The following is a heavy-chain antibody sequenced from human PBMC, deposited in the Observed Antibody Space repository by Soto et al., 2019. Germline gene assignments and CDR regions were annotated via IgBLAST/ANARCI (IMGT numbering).Heavy chain of an antibody. CDR1: GFTVSSNY. D-gene: IGHD6-13*01. V-gene: IGHV3-66*01. CDR2: IYSGGST. Sequence: GGSLRLSCAASGFTVSSNYMSWVRQAPGKGLEWVSVIYSGGSTYYADSVKGRFTISRDNSKNTLYLQMSSLRSEDTAVYYCASGLAAGNKPGWFDPWGQGTLVTVSS. J-gene: IGHJ5*02. CDR3: ASGLAAGNKPGWFDP.